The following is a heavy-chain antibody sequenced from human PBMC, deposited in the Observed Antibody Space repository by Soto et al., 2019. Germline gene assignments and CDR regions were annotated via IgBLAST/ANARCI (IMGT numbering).Heavy chain of an antibody. CDR3: ASDSHHLYYDFWSGYYTGDYYHGMDV. J-gene: IGHJ6*02. CDR2: IKQDGSEK. D-gene: IGHD3-3*01. Sequence: GGSLRLSCAASGFTFSSYWMSWVRQAPGKGLEWVANIKQDGSEKYYVDSVKGRFTISRDNAKNSLYLQMNSLRAEDTAVYYCASDSHHLYYDFWSGYYTGDYYHGMDVWGQGTTVTVSS. CDR1: GFTFSSYW. V-gene: IGHV3-7*01.